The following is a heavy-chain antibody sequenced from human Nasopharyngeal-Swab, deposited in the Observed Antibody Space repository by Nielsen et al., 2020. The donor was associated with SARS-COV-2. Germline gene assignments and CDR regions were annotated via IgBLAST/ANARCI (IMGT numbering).Heavy chain of an antibody. D-gene: IGHD3-22*01. CDR3: ARDGLGWYDSSGYYFHYYGMDV. CDR2: IYTSGST. CDR1: GGSISSYY. J-gene: IGHJ6*02. V-gene: IGHV4-4*07. Sequence: SETLSLTCTVSGGSISSYYWSWIRLLAGKGLEWIGRIYTSGSTNYNPSLKSRVTMSVDTSKNQFSLKLSSVTAADTAVYYCARDGLGWYDSSGYYFHYYGMDVWGQGTTVTVSS.